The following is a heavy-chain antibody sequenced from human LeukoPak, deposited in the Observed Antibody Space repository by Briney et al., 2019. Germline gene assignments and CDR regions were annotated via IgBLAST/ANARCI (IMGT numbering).Heavy chain of an antibody. CDR1: GVIFNNYA. Sequence: PGGSLRLSCAVSGVIFNNYAMSWVRQAPGRGLEWVSVISASGGSTYYADSVKGRFTISRDNSNNRLYLEMNSLRAEDTAVYYCARDGYYYDSSGYYYFTTFDYWGQGTLVTVSS. V-gene: IGHV3-23*01. CDR2: ISASGGST. D-gene: IGHD3-22*01. CDR3: ARDGYYYDSSGYYYFTTFDY. J-gene: IGHJ4*02.